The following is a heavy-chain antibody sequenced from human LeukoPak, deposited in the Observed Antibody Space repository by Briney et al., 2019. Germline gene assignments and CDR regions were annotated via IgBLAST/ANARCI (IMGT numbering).Heavy chain of an antibody. CDR2: IKQDGSEK. CDR3: ASGSQDYYYYMDV. J-gene: IGHJ6*03. V-gene: IGHV3-7*01. CDR1: GFTFRSYW. D-gene: IGHD1-26*01. Sequence: PGGSLRLSCAASGFTFRSYWRGWVRQAPGKGLEWVANIKQDGSEKYYVGSVKGRFTISRDNAKNSLYLQMNGLRAEDTAVYYCASGSQDYYYYMDVWGKGTTVTVSS.